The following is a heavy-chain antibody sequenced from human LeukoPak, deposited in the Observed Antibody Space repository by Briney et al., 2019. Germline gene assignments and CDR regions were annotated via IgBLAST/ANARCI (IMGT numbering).Heavy chain of an antibody. CDR3: AKDMASLVVPAAVYYYYGMDV. CDR1: GFTLSSYA. V-gene: IGHV3-23*01. Sequence: GGSLRLSCAASGFTLSSYAMSWVRQAPGKGLEWVSAISGSGGSTYYADSVKGRFTISRDNSKNTLYLQMNSLRAEDTAVYYCAKDMASLVVPAAVYYYYGMDVWGQGTTVTVSS. J-gene: IGHJ6*02. CDR2: ISGSGGST. D-gene: IGHD2-2*01.